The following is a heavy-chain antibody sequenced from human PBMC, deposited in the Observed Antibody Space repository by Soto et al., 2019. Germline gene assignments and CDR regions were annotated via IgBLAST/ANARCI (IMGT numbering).Heavy chain of an antibody. CDR1: GGTFSSYA. V-gene: IGHV1-69*13. D-gene: IGHD2-8*01. CDR3: ARAYCTNGVCYTGLYYYYYGMDV. CDR2: IIPIFGTA. Sequence: SVKVSCKASGGTFSSYAISWVRQAPGQGLEWMGGIIPIFGTANYAQKFQGRVTITADESTSTAYMELSSLRSEDTAVYYCARAYCTNGVCYTGLYYYYYGMDVWGQGTTVTVSS. J-gene: IGHJ6*02.